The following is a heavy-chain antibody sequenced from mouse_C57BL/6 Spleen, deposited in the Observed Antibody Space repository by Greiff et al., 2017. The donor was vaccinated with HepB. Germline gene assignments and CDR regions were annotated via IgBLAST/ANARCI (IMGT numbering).Heavy chain of an antibody. Sequence: VQRVESGPELVKPGASVKISCKASGYAFSSSWMNWVKQRPGKGLEWIGRIYPGDGDTNYNGKFKGKATLTADKSSSTAYMQLSSLTSEDSAVYFCARGGDGNFWFAYWGQGTLVTVSA. CDR1: GYAFSSSW. D-gene: IGHD2-1*01. V-gene: IGHV1-82*01. CDR2: IYPGDGDT. CDR3: ARGGDGNFWFAY. J-gene: IGHJ3*01.